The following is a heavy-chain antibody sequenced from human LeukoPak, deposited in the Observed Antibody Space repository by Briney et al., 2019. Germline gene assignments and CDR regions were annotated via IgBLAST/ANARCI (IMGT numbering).Heavy chain of an antibody. V-gene: IGHV4-59*01. CDR3: ARVIANSSGYRYYYNYYYMDV. CDR1: GGSISSYY. CDR2: ISYSGST. J-gene: IGHJ6*03. Sequence: SETLSLTCTVSGGSISSYYWSWIRQPPGKGLEWIGYISYSGSTNYKPSLKSLINISVGTSKNQFSPKLRSVTAADTAVYYCARVIANSSGYRYYYNYYYMDVWGKGTTVTVSS. D-gene: IGHD3-22*01.